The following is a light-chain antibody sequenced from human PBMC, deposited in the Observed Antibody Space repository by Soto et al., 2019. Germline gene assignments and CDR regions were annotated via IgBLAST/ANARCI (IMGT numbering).Light chain of an antibody. Sequence: DIHLSLSPSTLSAPVGESGTITSRASQTISSWLACYQQKPGKAPKLLIYDVSTLGSGVPSRFSGSGSGTDFTLTISSLHPDDFATYYCQQCNAFWTFGQGTKVDIK. J-gene: IGKJ1*01. CDR3: QQCNAFWT. V-gene: IGKV1-5*01. CDR2: DVS. CDR1: QTISSW.